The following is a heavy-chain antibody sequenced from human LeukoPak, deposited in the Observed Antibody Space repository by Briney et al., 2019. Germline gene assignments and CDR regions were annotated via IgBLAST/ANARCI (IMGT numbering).Heavy chain of an antibody. V-gene: IGHV3-23*01. J-gene: IGHJ4*02. CDR3: AKGPTRSILPDY. CDR2: ISGSGGST. Sequence: GGSLRLSCAASGFTVSSNYMSWVRQAPGKGLEWVSAISGSGGSTYYADSVKGRFTISRDNSKNTLYLQMNSLRAEDTAVYYCAKGPTRSILPDYWGQGTLVTVSS. D-gene: IGHD2-21*01. CDR1: GFTVSSNY.